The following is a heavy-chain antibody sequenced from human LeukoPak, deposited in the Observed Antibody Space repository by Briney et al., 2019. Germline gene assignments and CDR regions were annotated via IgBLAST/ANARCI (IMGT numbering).Heavy chain of an antibody. D-gene: IGHD2-15*01. CDR1: GFTFSSYA. CDR2: ISGSGVST. J-gene: IGHJ4*02. CDR3: AKDSTRVVVVAATPGAYDY. V-gene: IGHV3-23*01. Sequence: GGSLRLSCAASGFTFSSYAMSWVRQAPGKGLEWVSAISGSGVSTYYADSVKGRFTISRDNSKNTLYLQMNSLRAEDTAVYYCAKDSTRVVVVAATPGAYDYWGQGTLVTVSS.